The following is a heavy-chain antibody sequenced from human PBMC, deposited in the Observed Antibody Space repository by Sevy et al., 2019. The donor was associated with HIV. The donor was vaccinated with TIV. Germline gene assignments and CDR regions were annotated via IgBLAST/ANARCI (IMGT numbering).Heavy chain of an antibody. Sequence: GGSLRLSCAASGFTVNSNYMTWVRQAPGKGLEGVSVIHSDDTTYHADSVKDRFTIARDNFKNTLYLHMSSLRAEDTSVYYCARGKSGYGYALNYWGQGTLVTVSS. CDR3: ARGKSGYGYALNY. D-gene: IGHD5-18*01. J-gene: IGHJ4*02. CDR2: IHSDDTT. V-gene: IGHV3-66*01. CDR1: GFTVNSNY.